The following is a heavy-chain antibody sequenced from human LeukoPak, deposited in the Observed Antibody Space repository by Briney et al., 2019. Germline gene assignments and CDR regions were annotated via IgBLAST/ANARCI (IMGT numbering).Heavy chain of an antibody. D-gene: IGHD3-16*01. Sequence: SETLSLTCAVYGGSFSGYYWSWIRQLPGKGLEWIGSIYYSGSTYYNPSLKSRVTIPVDTSKNQFSLKLNSVTATDTAVYYCARHYGPWGQGTLVTVSS. J-gene: IGHJ4*02. CDR3: ARHYGP. CDR2: IYYSGST. V-gene: IGHV4-34*01. CDR1: GGSFSGYY.